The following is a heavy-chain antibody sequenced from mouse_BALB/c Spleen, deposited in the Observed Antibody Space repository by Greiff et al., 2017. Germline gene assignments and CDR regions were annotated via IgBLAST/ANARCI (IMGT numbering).Heavy chain of an antibody. CDR2: ILPGSGST. Sequence: VQLQQSGAELVRPGSSVKISCKASGYAFSSYWIEWVKQRPGHGLEWIGEILPGSGSTNYNEKFKGKATFTADTSSNTAYMQLSSLTSEDSAVYYCARGGGYFYAMDYWGQGTSVTVSS. D-gene: IGHD2-3*01. V-gene: IGHV1-9*01. CDR1: GYAFSSYW. J-gene: IGHJ4*01. CDR3: ARGGGYFYAMDY.